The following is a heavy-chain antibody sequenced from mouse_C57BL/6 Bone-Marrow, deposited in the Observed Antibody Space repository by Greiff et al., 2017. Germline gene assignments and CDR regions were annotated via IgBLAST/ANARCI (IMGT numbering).Heavy chain of an antibody. V-gene: IGHV5-6*02. CDR2: ISSGGSYP. CDR1: GFTFSSYG. CDR3: ARHPDVYHAGWYFDV. J-gene: IGHJ1*03. Sequence: EVMLVESGGDLVKPGGSLKLSCAASGFTFSSYGMSWVRQTPDKRLEWVATISSGGSYPYYPDSVKGRFTLSRDNAKNTLYLQMSSLTSEDTAMYYCARHPDVYHAGWYFDVWGTGTTVTVSS. D-gene: IGHD2-3*01.